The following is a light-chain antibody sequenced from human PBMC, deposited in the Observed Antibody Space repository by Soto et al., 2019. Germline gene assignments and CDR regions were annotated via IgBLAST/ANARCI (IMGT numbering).Light chain of an antibody. J-gene: IGLJ2*01. V-gene: IGLV1-44*01. CDR1: GSNSGSNT. CDR3: AAWDDSLNGVL. Sequence: QSVLTQPPSASGTPGQRVTISCSGSGSNSGSNTVNWYQQLPGTAPKLLIYTYNQRPSGVPDRFSGSQSGTSASLAISGLHSEDEAEYYCAAWDDSLNGVLFGGGTKLTVL. CDR2: TYN.